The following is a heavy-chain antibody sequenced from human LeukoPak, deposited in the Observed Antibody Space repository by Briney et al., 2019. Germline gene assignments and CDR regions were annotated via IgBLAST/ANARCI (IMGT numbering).Heavy chain of an antibody. CDR1: GYSFTSYW. Sequence: GESLKISWKGSGYSFTSYWIGWVRPMPGKGLEGMGIIYPGDSDTRYSPSFQGQVTISADKSISTAYLQWSSLKASDTAMYYCARQRGYCSSTSCHSGYMDVWGKGTTVTISS. D-gene: IGHD2-2*01. CDR2: IYPGDSDT. V-gene: IGHV5-51*01. J-gene: IGHJ6*03. CDR3: ARQRGYCSSTSCHSGYMDV.